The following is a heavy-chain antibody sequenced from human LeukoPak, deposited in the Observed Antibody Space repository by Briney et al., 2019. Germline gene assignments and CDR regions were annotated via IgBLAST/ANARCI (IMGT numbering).Heavy chain of an antibody. CDR2: ISAYNGNT. D-gene: IGHD5-18*01. CDR3: TRDLGEDTTMIFFDY. J-gene: IGHJ4*02. Sequence: ASVEVSCKASGYTFTDFGISWVRQVPGQGLEWMAWISAYNGNTNSVQKFQDRVTMTTDTSTNTAYMELRSLRSDDTAVYYCTRDLGEDTTMIFFDYWGQGTLVSVSS. CDR1: GYTFTDFG. V-gene: IGHV1-18*01.